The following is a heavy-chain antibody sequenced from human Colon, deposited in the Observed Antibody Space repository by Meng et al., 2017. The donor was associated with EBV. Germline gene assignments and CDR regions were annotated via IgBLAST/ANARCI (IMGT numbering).Heavy chain of an antibody. V-gene: IGHV6-1*01. J-gene: IGHJ4*02. CDR3: ARDYGTSRPFEY. CDR2: TYYRSKWHN. D-gene: IGHD1/OR15-1a*01. CDR1: GDSCSSTGAA. Sequence: QVAPQQSGPGLVKPSQTLPPTFAISGDSCSSTGAAWHWIRQAPSRGLEWLGRTYYRSKWHNDYAVSVKGRIAINPDTSKNQFFLQLNSVTPEDTAVYYCARDYGTSRPFEYLGQGILVTVSS.